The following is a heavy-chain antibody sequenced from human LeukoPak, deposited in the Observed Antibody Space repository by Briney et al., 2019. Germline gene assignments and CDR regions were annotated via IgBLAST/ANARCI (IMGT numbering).Heavy chain of an antibody. D-gene: IGHD6-19*01. CDR2: ISSSSSYI. J-gene: IGHJ4*02. CDR1: GFTFSSYE. V-gene: IGHV3-21*01. CDR3: ASQSNQWLVDY. Sequence: PGGSLRLSCAASGFTFSSYEMNWVRQAPGKGLEWVSSISSSSSYIYYADSVKGRFTISRDNAKNSLYLQMNSLRAEDTAVYYCASQSNQWLVDYWGQGTLVTVSS.